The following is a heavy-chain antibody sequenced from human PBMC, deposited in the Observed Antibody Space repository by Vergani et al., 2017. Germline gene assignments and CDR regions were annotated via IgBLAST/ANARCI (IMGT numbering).Heavy chain of an antibody. CDR2: INPNIGGT. Sequence: QVQLVQSGAEVKKPGASVKVSCKASGYTFTGYYMHWVRKAPGQGLEWMGWINPNIGGTNYAQKFQGRVTMTRDTSISTAYMELSRLRSDDTAVYYCARGQWLPTLSFDYWGQGSLVTVSS. D-gene: IGHD6-19*01. CDR1: GYTFTGYY. J-gene: IGHJ4*02. CDR3: ARGQWLPTLSFDY. V-gene: IGHV1-2*02.